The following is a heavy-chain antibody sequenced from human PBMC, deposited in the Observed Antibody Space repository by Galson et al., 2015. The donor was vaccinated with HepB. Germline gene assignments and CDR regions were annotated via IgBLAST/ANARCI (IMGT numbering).Heavy chain of an antibody. CDR3: ARDRPTAIAAAASFLH. CDR1: GFPFSSYN. D-gene: IGHD6-25*01. J-gene: IGHJ1*01. Sequence: SLRLSCAASGFPFSSYNMNWVRQAPGKGLEWVSSISSTSNYIYYADSVKGRFSISRDNAKNSLYLHMNSLSAEDTAVYYCARDRPTAIAAAASFLHWGQGTLVTVSS. V-gene: IGHV3-21*01. CDR2: ISSTSNYI.